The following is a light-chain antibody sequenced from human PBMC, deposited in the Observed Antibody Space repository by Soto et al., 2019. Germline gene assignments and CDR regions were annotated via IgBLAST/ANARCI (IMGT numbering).Light chain of an antibody. CDR1: SSDVGGYNF. V-gene: IGLV2-11*01. Sequence: QSALTQPRSVSGSPGQSVTISCTGTSSDVGGYNFVSWYQHHPGKAPKLIIYNVIQRPSGVPDRFSGSKSGNTASLTISGLQAEDEADYYCSSYTSSSTPFVFGTGTKV. CDR3: SSYTSSSTPFV. CDR2: NVI. J-gene: IGLJ1*01.